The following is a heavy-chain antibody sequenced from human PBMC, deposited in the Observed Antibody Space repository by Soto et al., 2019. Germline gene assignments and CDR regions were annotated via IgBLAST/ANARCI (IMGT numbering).Heavy chain of an antibody. CDR1: GGTFSSYA. Sequence: QVQLVQSGAEVKKPGSSVKVSCKASGGTFSSYAISWVRQAPGQGLEWMGGIIPIFGTANYAQKFQGRVMITADESTSTASMELSSLRSEDTAVYYCARDRVPLAPAAWTEGWFDPWGQGTLVTVSS. D-gene: IGHD2-2*01. CDR3: ARDRVPLAPAAWTEGWFDP. V-gene: IGHV1-69*12. J-gene: IGHJ5*02. CDR2: IIPIFGTA.